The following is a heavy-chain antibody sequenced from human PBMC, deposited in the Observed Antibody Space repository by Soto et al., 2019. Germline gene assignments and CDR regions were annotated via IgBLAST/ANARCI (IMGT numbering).Heavy chain of an antibody. CDR3: ARGDCSGTSCYAFDY. J-gene: IGHJ4*02. CDR1: GFTFRGYG. V-gene: IGHV3-33*01. Sequence: QVQLVESGGGVVQPGRSLRLSCGASGFTFRGYGMHWVRQAPGKGLEWVAVMWYDGSKKYYADSVKGRFTISRDNSNNTLYLQMNSLRAEDTAVYYCARGDCSGTSCYAFDYWGQGTLVTVSS. D-gene: IGHD2-2*01. CDR2: MWYDGSKK.